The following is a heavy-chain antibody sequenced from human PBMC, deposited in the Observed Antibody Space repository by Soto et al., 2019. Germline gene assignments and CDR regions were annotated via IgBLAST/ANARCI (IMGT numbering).Heavy chain of an antibody. CDR2: IYSGGST. J-gene: IGHJ6*02. CDR3: ARDKRGIAARPGYYYGMDV. D-gene: IGHD6-6*01. Sequence: GGSLRLSCAASGFTVSSNYMSWVRQAPGKGLEWVSVIYSGGSTYYADSVKGRFTISRDNSKNTLYLQMNSLRAEDTAVYYCARDKRGIAARPGYYYGMDVWGQGNTVPVSS. CDR1: GFTVSSNY. V-gene: IGHV3-53*01.